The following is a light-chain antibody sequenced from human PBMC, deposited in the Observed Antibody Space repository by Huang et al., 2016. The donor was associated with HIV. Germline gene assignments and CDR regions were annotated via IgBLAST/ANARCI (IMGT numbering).Light chain of an antibody. Sequence: DIQMTQSPSSLSASVGDRVTITCRASQSISSYLNWYQQKKGKAPKLLIYAASSLQSGVPSRCSGSGSGTDFTLTISSLQPEDFATYYCQQSYSTPLTFGGGTKVEIK. CDR3: QQSYSTPLT. CDR2: AAS. J-gene: IGKJ4*01. V-gene: IGKV1-39*01. CDR1: QSISSY.